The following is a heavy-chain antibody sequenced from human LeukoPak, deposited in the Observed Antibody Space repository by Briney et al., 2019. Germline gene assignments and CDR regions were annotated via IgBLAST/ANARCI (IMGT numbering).Heavy chain of an antibody. CDR3: ARLILTGYFRDGDWFDP. J-gene: IGHJ5*02. CDR2: LDYSEST. V-gene: IGHV4-39*01. Sequence: SETLSLTCTVYGGSISSSSYYWGWIRQPPGKGLEWIGSLDYSESTYYNPSLKSRVTISVDTSKNQFCLKLSSVTAADTAVYYCARLILTGYFRDGDWFDPWGQGSLVTVSS. D-gene: IGHD3-9*01. CDR1: GGSISSSSYY.